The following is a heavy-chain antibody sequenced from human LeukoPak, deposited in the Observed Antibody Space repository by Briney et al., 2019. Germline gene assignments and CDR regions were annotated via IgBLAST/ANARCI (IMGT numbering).Heavy chain of an antibody. CDR2: INISGGST. CDR1: GYTFTSYY. Sequence: ASVKVSCKXSGYTFTSYYMHWARQAPGQGLEWMGIINISGGSTNYAQKFQGRVTMTRDTSTSTVYMELSSLRSEDTAVYYCARSRRGGYSYGLDYWGPGTLVTVSS. V-gene: IGHV1-46*01. D-gene: IGHD5-18*01. CDR3: ARSRRGGYSYGLDY. J-gene: IGHJ4*02.